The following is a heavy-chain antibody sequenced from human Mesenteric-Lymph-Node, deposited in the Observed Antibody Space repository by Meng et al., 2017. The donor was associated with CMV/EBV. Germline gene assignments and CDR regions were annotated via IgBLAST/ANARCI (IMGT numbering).Heavy chain of an antibody. CDR2: ISHAGTT. Sequence: SLTCGVYGGSIIGYFWSWIRQPPGKGLEWIGEISHAGTTNYNPSLKSRVTLSLDMSKNPFSLNLSSVTAADTAVYYCARVSSVSSSSLWGQGTLVTVSS. CDR1: GGSIIGYF. CDR3: ARVSSVSSSSL. J-gene: IGHJ4*02. D-gene: IGHD6-6*01. V-gene: IGHV4-34*01.